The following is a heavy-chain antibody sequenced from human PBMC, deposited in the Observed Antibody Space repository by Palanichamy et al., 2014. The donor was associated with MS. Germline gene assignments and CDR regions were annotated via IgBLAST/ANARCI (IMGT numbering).Heavy chain of an antibody. D-gene: IGHD3-22*01. J-gene: IGHJ4*02. CDR1: GGSISSYY. CDR3: ARDSYYYDSSGYYSFDY. Sequence: QVQLQESGPGLVKPSETPSLTCTVSGGSISSYYWSWIRQPAGKGLEWIGRIYTSGSTNYNPSLKSRVTMSVDTSKNQFSLRLSSVTAADTAVYYCARDSYYYDSSGYYSFDYWGQGTLVTVSS. V-gene: IGHV4-4*07. CDR2: IYTSGST.